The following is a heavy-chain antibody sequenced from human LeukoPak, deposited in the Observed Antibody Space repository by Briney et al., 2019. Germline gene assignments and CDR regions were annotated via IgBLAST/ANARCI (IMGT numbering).Heavy chain of an antibody. CDR3: ARPIREAFDI. CDR1: GGSINSVTSY. J-gene: IGHJ3*02. V-gene: IGHV4-39*01. Sequence: SETLSLTCTVSGGSINSVTSYWGWIRQPPGKGLEWIGSIYYSGSAYYNPSLKSRVTISVDTSKNQFSLKLSSVTAADTAVYYCARPIREAFDIWAQGTMVTVSS. CDR2: IYYSGSA.